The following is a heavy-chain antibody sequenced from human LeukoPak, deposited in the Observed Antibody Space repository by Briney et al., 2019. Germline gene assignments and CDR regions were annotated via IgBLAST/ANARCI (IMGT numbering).Heavy chain of an antibody. V-gene: IGHV3-43*02. CDR2: ISGDGGST. CDR1: GFTFDEYA. Sequence: GGSLRLSCAASGFTFDEYAMHWVRQAPGKGLEWISLISGDGGSTYYADSVKGRFTISRDNSKNSLYLQMNSLRTEDMALYYCAKADDAFDIWGQGTMVTVSS. CDR3: AKADDAFDI. J-gene: IGHJ3*02.